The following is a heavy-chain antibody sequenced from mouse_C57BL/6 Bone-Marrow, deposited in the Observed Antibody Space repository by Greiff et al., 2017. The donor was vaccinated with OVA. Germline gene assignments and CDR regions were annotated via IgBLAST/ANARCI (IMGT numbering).Heavy chain of an antibody. CDR3: ARAGDYDFLFDY. D-gene: IGHD2-4*01. J-gene: IGHJ2*01. CDR1: GYTFTSYW. CDR2: IYPGSGST. V-gene: IGHV1-55*01. Sequence: QVQLQQPGAELVKPGASVKMSCKASGYTFTSYWITWVKQRPGQGLEWIGDIYPGSGSTNYNEKFKSKATLTVDTSSSTAYMQLSSLTSEDSAVYYCARAGDYDFLFDYWGQGTTLTVSS.